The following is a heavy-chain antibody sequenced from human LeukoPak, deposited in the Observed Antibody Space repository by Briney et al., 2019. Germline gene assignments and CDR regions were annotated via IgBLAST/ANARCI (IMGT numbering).Heavy chain of an antibody. CDR2: IIPIFGAA. J-gene: IGHJ4*02. D-gene: IGHD3-3*01. V-gene: IGHV1-69*06. CDR1: GYTLTSYA. Sequence: GASVKVSCKASGYTLTSYAMNWVRQAPGQGLEWMGGIIPIFGAANYAQKFQGRVTITADKSTSTAYMELSSLRSEDTAVYYCAINFWSGYPSFDYWGQGTLVTVSS. CDR3: AINFWSGYPSFDY.